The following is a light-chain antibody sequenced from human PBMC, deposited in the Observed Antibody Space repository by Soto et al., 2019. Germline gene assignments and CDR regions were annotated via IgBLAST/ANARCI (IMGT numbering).Light chain of an antibody. CDR2: DVS. V-gene: IGLV2-18*02. CDR1: SSDVGSYNR. J-gene: IGLJ1*01. CDR3: SSYTSSNTYV. Sequence: QSVLTQPPSVSGSPGHSVAISCTGTSSDVGSYNRVSWYQQPPGSAPKLMIYDVSNRPSGVPDRFSGSKSGNAASLTISWLQAEDGADYYCSSYTSSNTYVFGTGTKVTVL.